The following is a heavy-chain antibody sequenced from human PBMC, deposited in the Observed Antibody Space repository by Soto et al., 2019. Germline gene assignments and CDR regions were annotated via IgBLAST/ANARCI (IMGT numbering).Heavy chain of an antibody. D-gene: IGHD6-13*01. Sequence: QVQLVQSGGEVKKPGASVKVSCKASGYTFTNYRLSWVRQAPGQGLEWMGWISAYNGDASYAQKVQGSVTMTTDASTNTVSMELRSLRSDVTAVYYCARTHIAAAPHFGYWGKGTLVTVSS. CDR3: ARTHIAAAPHFGY. CDR1: GYTFTNYR. J-gene: IGHJ4*02. CDR2: ISAYNGDA. V-gene: IGHV1-18*01.